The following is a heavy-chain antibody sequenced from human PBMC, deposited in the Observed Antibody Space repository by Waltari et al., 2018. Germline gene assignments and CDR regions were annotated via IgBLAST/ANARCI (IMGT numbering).Heavy chain of an antibody. CDR1: DDSFSKSY. Sequence: QVQLQQWGAGLLKPSETLSVTCEVFDDSFSKSYWVWIRQSPGKGLEWIGVINRSGSTNYNPSLKGRVTISLDMSKKQVSLRVTSVTAADTAVYYCAREYSSFEPIFDYWGRGTLVTVSS. J-gene: IGHJ4*02. D-gene: IGHD5-12*01. CDR2: INRSGST. V-gene: IGHV4-34*02. CDR3: AREYSSFEPIFDY.